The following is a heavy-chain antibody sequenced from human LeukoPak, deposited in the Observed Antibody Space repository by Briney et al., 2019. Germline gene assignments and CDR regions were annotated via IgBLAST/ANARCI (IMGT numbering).Heavy chain of an antibody. Sequence: ASVKVSCKASGYTFTDFYMHWVRQAPGQGLEWMGWINPNTGGTNSAQHFQGRVTMTRDTSISTAYMELSRLRSDDTAVYYCAREGTASSSPNWFDPWGQGTLVTVSS. CDR3: AREGTASSSPNWFDP. D-gene: IGHD6-13*01. CDR2: INPNTGGT. J-gene: IGHJ5*02. V-gene: IGHV1-2*02. CDR1: GYTFTDFY.